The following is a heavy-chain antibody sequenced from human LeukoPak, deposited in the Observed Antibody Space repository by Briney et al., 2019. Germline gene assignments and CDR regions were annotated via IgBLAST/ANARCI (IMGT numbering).Heavy chain of an antibody. CDR1: GYTFTSYA. CDR2: MNPNSGNT. CDR3: ARGPAGYSSAFDI. J-gene: IGHJ3*02. V-gene: IGHV1-8*02. D-gene: IGHD5-18*01. Sequence: ASVKVSCKASGYTFTSYAMNWVRQAPGQGLEWMGWMNPNSGNTGYAQKFQGRVTMTRNTSISTAYMELSSLRSEDTAVYYCARGPAGYSSAFDIWGQGTMVTVSS.